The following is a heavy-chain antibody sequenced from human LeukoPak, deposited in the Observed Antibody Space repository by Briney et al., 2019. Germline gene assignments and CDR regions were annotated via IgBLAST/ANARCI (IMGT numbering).Heavy chain of an antibody. CDR3: AKDMSLLGHVDTANPEAFDI. D-gene: IGHD5-18*01. J-gene: IGHJ3*02. CDR2: ISWNSGSI. V-gene: IGHV3-9*01. Sequence: SLRLSCAASGFTFDDYAMHWVRQAPGKGLAWVSGISWNSGSIGYADSVKGRFTISRDNAKNSLYLQMNSLRAEDTALYYCAKDMSLLGHVDTANPEAFDIWGQGTMVTVSS. CDR1: GFTFDDYA.